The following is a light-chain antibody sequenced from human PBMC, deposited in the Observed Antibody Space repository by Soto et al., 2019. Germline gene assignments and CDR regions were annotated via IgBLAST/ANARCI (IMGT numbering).Light chain of an antibody. Sequence: QSVLTQPPSVSGAPGQRVTISCTGSSSNIGAGYDVHWYQQLPGTAPKLLIYVNNNRPSGVPDRFSGSKSDTSASLAITGLQAEDEADYYCQSYDSGLSGSVFGGGTKLTVL. CDR2: VNN. CDR1: SSNIGAGYD. CDR3: QSYDSGLSGSV. V-gene: IGLV1-40*01. J-gene: IGLJ2*01.